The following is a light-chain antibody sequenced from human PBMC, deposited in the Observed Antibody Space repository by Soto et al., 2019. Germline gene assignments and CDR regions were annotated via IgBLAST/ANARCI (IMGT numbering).Light chain of an antibody. J-gene: IGKJ2*01. Sequence: EIVMTQSPATLSVSPGERATLSCRASQSVSSNLAWYQQKPGQAPRLLIYGASTRATGIPARFSGSGSGTEFTLTISSLQSEDFAVYYCQQYNNWPFPTFGQGTKLEIK. CDR3: QQYNNWPFPT. V-gene: IGKV3-15*01. CDR2: GAS. CDR1: QSVSSN.